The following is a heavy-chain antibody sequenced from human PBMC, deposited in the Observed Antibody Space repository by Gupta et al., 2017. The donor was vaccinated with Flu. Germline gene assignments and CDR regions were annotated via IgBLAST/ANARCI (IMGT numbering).Heavy chain of an antibody. V-gene: IGHV3-11*01. J-gene: IGHJ6*03. CDR3: ARGQTVGDQQDYYMDV. D-gene: IGHD4-17*01. CDR1: YY. Sequence: YYMAWIRQAPGKGLEWVSYISKNGRIKSNAPSGNGRFTISSDDAKNSRFLQMNKLRDVATGASYCARGQTVGDQQDYYMDVWGKGTTVTVSS. CDR2: ISKNGRIK.